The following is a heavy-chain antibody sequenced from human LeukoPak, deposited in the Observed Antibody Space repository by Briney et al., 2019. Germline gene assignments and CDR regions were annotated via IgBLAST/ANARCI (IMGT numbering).Heavy chain of an antibody. CDR3: ASPYYYDSSGLDY. J-gene: IGHJ4*02. Sequence: PGGSLRLSCAASGFTFSDYYMSWIRQAPGKGLEWVSYISSSGSTIYYADSVEGRFTISRDNAKNSLYLQMNSLRAEDTAVYYCASPYYYDSSGLDYWGQGTLVTVSS. D-gene: IGHD3-22*01. CDR2: ISSSGSTI. V-gene: IGHV3-11*04. CDR1: GFTFSDYY.